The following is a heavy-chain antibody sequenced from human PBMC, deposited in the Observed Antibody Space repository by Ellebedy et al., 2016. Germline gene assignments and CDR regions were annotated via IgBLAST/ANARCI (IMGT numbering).Heavy chain of an antibody. CDR2: INSAATT. CDR1: GFTFSSYS. CDR3: AKELTERQAVALDS. J-gene: IGHJ4*02. Sequence: GGSLRLSCAASGFTFSSYSMNWVRQAPGKGLEWVSSINSAATTYYPDSVKGRFTISRDNSKNTLYLQMSGLRAEDTAVYYCAKELTERQAVALDSWGQGTLVTVS. D-gene: IGHD6-19*01. V-gene: IGHV3-23*01.